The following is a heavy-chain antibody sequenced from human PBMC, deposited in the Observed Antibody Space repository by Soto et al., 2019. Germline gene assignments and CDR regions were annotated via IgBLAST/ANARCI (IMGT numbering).Heavy chain of an antibody. CDR1: GFTFSTFG. V-gene: IGHV3-33*01. J-gene: IGHJ6*02. Sequence: GGSLRLSCAASGFTFSTFGIHWVRQAPGKGLEWVAVMWFDGSNKYYADSVKGRFTISRDDSKNTLYLQMDNLRVEDTAVYYCARDRVAGSPRPYGLDVWGQGTTGTVSS. D-gene: IGHD3-10*01. CDR3: ARDRVAGSPRPYGLDV. CDR2: MWFDGSNK.